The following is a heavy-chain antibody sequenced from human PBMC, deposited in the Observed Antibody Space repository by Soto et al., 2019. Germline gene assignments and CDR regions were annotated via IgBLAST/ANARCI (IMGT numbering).Heavy chain of an antibody. CDR2: LSYAGDT. Sequence: EVQLVESGGGLVQPGGSLRLSCAASGFTLSTYDMHWVRQATGKGLEWVAALSYAGDTYYPGSVKGRFTVSRESAKISLYLRMYSLTVGDTAVYYCAQGPHSASGYYYMDVCVNGTTVTVSS. V-gene: IGHV3-13*01. D-gene: IGHD3-10*01. CDR3: AQGPHSASGYYYMDV. J-gene: IGHJ6*03. CDR1: GFTLSTYD.